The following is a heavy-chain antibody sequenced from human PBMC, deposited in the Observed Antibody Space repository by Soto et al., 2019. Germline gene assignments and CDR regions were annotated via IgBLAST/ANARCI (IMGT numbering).Heavy chain of an antibody. D-gene: IGHD3-10*01. J-gene: IGHJ5*02. V-gene: IGHV1-8*01. CDR1: GDTFTSYD. CDR2: MNPNSGNT. Sequence: GAAVKVSCKASGDTFTSYDINWVRQATGQGLEWMGWMNPNSGNTGYAQKFQGRVTVTRNTSISTAYMELSSLRSEDTAVYYCARGITMVRGSDWFDPWGQGTLVTVSS. CDR3: ARGITMVRGSDWFDP.